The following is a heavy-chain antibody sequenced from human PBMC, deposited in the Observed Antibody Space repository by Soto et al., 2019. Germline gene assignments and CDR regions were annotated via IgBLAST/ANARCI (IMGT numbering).Heavy chain of an antibody. D-gene: IGHD2-15*01. CDR3: AREWGGYCSGGSCYSEFAFDI. V-gene: IGHV1-69*08. CDR2: VVPVLNIR. Sequence: QVQLVQSGAEVKKPGSSVKVSCKASGGTISNYTISWVRQAPGQGREWMGRVVPVLNIRNYAQKFQGRVAITADKSTSTAYMELSSLRSEDTAVYYCAREWGGYCSGGSCYSEFAFDIWGQGTKVTASS. J-gene: IGHJ3*02. CDR1: GGTISNYT.